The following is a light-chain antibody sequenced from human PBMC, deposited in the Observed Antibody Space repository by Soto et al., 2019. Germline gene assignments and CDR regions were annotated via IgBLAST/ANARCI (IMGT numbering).Light chain of an antibody. J-gene: IGKJ1*01. CDR2: KAS. Sequence: DIQMTQSPSILSASVGDRVTITCRASQSISSWLAWYQQKPGKAPNLLIYKASHLENGVPSRFSGDGSGSEFIFTITSLQPDDFANYYCQQYKAFPRTFGQGTRVEVK. CDR1: QSISSW. V-gene: IGKV1-5*03. CDR3: QQYKAFPRT.